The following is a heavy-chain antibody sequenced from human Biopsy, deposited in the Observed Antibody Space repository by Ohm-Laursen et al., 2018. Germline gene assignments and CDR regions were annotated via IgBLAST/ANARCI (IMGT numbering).Heavy chain of an antibody. D-gene: IGHD5-18*01. Sequence: GTLSLTCAVSDGSINSYYWNWIRQPPGKRLEWIGNIYYSGSTNFNPSLKSRVTISVDTSKNQFSLKLSSVTAADTAVYFCSRGSSYGYDFDYWGQGTLVAVSS. CDR2: IYYSGST. CDR3: SRGSSYGYDFDY. V-gene: IGHV4-59*01. J-gene: IGHJ4*02. CDR1: DGSINSYY.